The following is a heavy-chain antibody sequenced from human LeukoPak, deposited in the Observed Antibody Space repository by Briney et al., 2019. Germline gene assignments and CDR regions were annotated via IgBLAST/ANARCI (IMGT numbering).Heavy chain of an antibody. CDR2: IFTSGST. CDR3: ARESRRSYCNEY. J-gene: IGHJ4*02. V-gene: IGHV4-4*07. CDR1: GDSFSNYY. D-gene: IGHD3-10*01. Sequence: SETLSLTCTVSGDSFSNYYWSWIRQPAGKGLEWIGRIFTSGSTNYNPSLKSRVTMSADTSENQFSPKLSSVTAADTAVYYCARESRRSYCNEYWGQGTLVTVSS.